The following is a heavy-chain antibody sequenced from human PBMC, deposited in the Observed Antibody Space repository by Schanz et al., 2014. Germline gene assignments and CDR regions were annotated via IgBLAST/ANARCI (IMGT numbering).Heavy chain of an antibody. V-gene: IGHV3-74*01. CDR1: GFTFSRYW. CDR3: AREKRRTEVVLDH. J-gene: IGHJ4*02. Sequence: EVQLVESGGELIQPGGSLRLSCEASGFTFSRYWMHWVRQAPGKGLEWVSRLNFDETYTSYADSVKGRFTISRDNAKNTVYLQMTSLRVEDTAVYYCAREKRRTEVVLDHWGQGTLVTVS. CDR2: LNFDETYT.